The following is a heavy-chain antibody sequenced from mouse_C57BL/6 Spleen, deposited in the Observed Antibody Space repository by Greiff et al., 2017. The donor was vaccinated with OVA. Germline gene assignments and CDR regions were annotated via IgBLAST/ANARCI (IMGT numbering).Heavy chain of an antibody. CDR2: IHPNSGST. CDR3: ARSYYGSSYDWYFDV. V-gene: IGHV1-64*01. CDR1: GYTFTSYW. D-gene: IGHD1-1*01. Sequence: VQLQQPGAELVKPGASVKLSCKASGYTFTSYWMHWVKQRPGQGLEWIGMIHPNSGSTNYNEKFKSKATLTVDKSSSTAYMQLSSLTSEDSAVYYCARSYYGSSYDWYFDVWGTGTTVTVSS. J-gene: IGHJ1*03.